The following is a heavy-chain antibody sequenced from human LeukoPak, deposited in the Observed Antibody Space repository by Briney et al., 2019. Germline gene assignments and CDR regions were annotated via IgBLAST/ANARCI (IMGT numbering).Heavy chain of an antibody. Sequence: SETLFLTCAVSGVSFSSGGYSWSWIRQPPGKGLEWIGYIYQSGSTYYNPSLKSRVTISVDRSKNQFSLKLSSVTAADTAVYYCAREWDCSGGSCSNWFDPWGQGTLVTVSS. J-gene: IGHJ5*02. CDR3: AREWDCSGGSCSNWFDP. CDR2: IYQSGST. V-gene: IGHV4-30-2*01. D-gene: IGHD2-15*01. CDR1: GVSFSSGGYS.